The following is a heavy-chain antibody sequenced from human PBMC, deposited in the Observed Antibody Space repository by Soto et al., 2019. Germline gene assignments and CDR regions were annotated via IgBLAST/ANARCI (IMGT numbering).Heavy chain of an antibody. Sequence: QVPLVQSGPEVKKPGASVKASCKTSGYTPTNYDIGWVRQAPGQGLEYMGWISAYNGNTNYARKLQDRVTLTTDTSTRTAYMELRSLQSDDTAIYYCARGLYRRGTYYAFDNWGQGTLVTVSS. J-gene: IGHJ4*02. CDR1: GYTPTNYD. D-gene: IGHD1-26*01. V-gene: IGHV1-18*01. CDR3: ARGLYRRGTYYAFDN. CDR2: ISAYNGNT.